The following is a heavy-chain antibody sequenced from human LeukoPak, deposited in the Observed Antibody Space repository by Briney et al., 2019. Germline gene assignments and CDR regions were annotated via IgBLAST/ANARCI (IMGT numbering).Heavy chain of an antibody. V-gene: IGHV4-59*01. D-gene: IGHD6-6*01. CDR1: GGSISSYY. CDR3: ARWSGSVTARNYYYYMDV. CDR2: IYYSGST. Sequence: SETLSLTCTVSGGSISSYYWSWIRQPPGKGLEWNGYIYYSGSTNYNPSLKSRVTISVDTSKNQFSLQLSSVTAADTAVYYCARWSGSVTARNYYYYMDVWGEGTTVTVSS. J-gene: IGHJ6*03.